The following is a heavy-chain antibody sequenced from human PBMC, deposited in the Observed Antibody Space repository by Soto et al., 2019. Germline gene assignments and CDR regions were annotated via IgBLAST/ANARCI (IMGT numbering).Heavy chain of an antibody. J-gene: IGHJ2*01. D-gene: IGHD6-19*01. CDR3: SRLASGWQYYYFDF. V-gene: IGHV4-34*01. CDR2: INDSGST. Sequence: QVQLQQWGAGLLKPSETLSLTCAVYGGSFSPYFWSWIRQPPGKGLEWIGEINDSGSTNYNPSLTCRANLSVDTSKNQVSLKLTSVTAEDTAVYYCSRLASGWQYYYFDFWGRGTPVTVSS. CDR1: GGSFSPYF.